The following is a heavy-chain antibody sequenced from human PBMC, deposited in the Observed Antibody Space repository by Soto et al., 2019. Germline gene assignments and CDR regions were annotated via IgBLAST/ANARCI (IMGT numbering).Heavy chain of an antibody. CDR2: INPNSGDT. CDR3: ARDPRGTYYIDY. J-gene: IGHJ4*02. V-gene: IGHV1-2*02. Sequence: GSVKVSYKASGYPFTGYYLHLVRQAPGQGLEWMGWINPNSGDTNYAQNFRGRVTMTRDTSITTAYMDLYRLTSDDTAVYFCARDPRGTYYIDYWGQGTLVTVSS. D-gene: IGHD1-26*01. CDR1: GYPFTGYY.